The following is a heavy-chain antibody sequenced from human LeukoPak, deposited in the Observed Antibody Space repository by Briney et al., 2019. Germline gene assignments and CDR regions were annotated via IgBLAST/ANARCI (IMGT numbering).Heavy chain of an antibody. J-gene: IGHJ4*02. D-gene: IGHD5-24*01. CDR3: NNKDGYTDY. V-gene: IGHV3-73*01. Sequence: PGGSLRLSCAASGFTFSGSTVHWVRQASGKGLEWVGRIRRKANNYATAYAASVKGRFTISRDDSMNTAYLQMNGLKTEDTAVYYCNNKDGYTDYWGQGTLVTVSS. CDR2: IRRKANNYAT. CDR1: GFTFSGST.